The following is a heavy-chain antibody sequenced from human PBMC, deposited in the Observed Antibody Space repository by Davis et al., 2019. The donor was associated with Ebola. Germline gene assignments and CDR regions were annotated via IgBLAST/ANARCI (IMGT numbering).Heavy chain of an antibody. V-gene: IGHV3-7*01. CDR3: GATGSNDFDV. CDR2: INQDGSEK. D-gene: IGHD3-9*01. J-gene: IGHJ3*01. CDR1: GFTFSSFW. Sequence: GESLKISCAASGFTFSSFWMSWVRQAPGKGLEWVANINQDGSEKYYVDSVEGRFTISRDNAKNSLYLQMNSLRAEDTAVYYCGATGSNDFDVWGQGTMVTVSS.